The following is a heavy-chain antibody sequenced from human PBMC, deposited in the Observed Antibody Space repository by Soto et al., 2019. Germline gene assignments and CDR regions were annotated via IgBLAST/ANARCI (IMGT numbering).Heavy chain of an antibody. Sequence: KPSETLSLTCTVSGGFISIYYWSWIRHSPGKGLELIGYIHHTGSTNYNPSLKSRVTMSLDTSRNQFSLKLYSVTTADTAVYYCARSIDSSGFYFSNCWGQGTLVTVSS. CDR3: ARSIDSSGFYFSNC. CDR2: IHHTGST. CDR1: GGFISIYY. V-gene: IGHV4-59*01. D-gene: IGHD3-22*01. J-gene: IGHJ4*02.